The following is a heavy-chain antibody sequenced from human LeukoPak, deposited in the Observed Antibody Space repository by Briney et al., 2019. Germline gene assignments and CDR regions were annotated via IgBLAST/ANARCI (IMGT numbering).Heavy chain of an antibody. CDR3: ARDRAFGSGWYPY. CDR2: IWYDGSNK. J-gene: IGHJ4*02. D-gene: IGHD6-19*01. Sequence: QPGGSLRLSCAASGFTFSSYGTHWVRQAPGKGLEWVAVIWYDGSNKYYADSVKGRFTISRDNSKNTLYLQMNSLRAEDTAVYYCARDRAFGSGWYPYWGQGTLVTVSS. V-gene: IGHV3-33*01. CDR1: GFTFSSYG.